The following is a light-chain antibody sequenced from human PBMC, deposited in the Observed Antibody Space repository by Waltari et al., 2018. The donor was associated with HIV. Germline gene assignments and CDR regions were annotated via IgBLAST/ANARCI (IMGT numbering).Light chain of an antibody. CDR3: SSYTSSSTVV. J-gene: IGLJ2*01. CDR1: NSDVGGYNY. Sequence: QSALTQPASVSGSPGQSITISCTGTNSDVGGYNYVSWYQQYPGKAPKLMIYDVSNRTSGVSNRFSADKSGNTASLTISGLQAEDEADYYCSSYTSSSTVVFGGGTKLTVL. CDR2: DVS. V-gene: IGLV2-14*01.